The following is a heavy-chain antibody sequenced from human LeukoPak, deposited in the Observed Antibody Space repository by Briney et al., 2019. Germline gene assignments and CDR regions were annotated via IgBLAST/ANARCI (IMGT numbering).Heavy chain of an antibody. CDR2: MYHSGST. D-gene: IGHD3-10*01. CDR1: GYSISSGHY. J-gene: IGHJ5*02. CDR3: ARGPRFGELLWHWFDP. Sequence: SETLSLTCTVSGYSISSGHYWGWIRQPPGKGLEWIGSMYHSGSTYYNPPLKSRVTISEDTTKNQFSLKLRSVTAADTAVYYCARGPRFGELLWHWFDPWGQGTLVTVSS. V-gene: IGHV4-38-2*02.